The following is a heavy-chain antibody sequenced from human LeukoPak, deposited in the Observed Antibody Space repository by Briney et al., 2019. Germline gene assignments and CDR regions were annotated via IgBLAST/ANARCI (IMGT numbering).Heavy chain of an antibody. CDR3: ARVVRGSFVGRAFDI. D-gene: IGHD2-15*01. V-gene: IGHV4-30-4*08. CDR1: GGSISSGNYY. J-gene: IGHJ3*02. CDR2: IYYSGST. Sequence: PSETLSLTCTVSGGSISSGNYYWSWIRQHPGKGLEWIGYIYYSGSTYYNPSLKSRVTISVDTSKNQFSLKLSSVTAADTAVYYCARVVRGSFVGRAFDIWGQGTMVTVSS.